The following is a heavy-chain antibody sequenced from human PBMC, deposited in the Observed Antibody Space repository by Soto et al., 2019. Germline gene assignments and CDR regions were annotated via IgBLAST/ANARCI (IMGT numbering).Heavy chain of an antibody. D-gene: IGHD6-19*01. V-gene: IGHV4-59*01. J-gene: IGHJ4*02. Sequence: QVQLQESGPGLVKPSETLSLTCTVSGGSISNYYWSWIRQPPGKGLEWIGYIYYTGSTNYNPSLKSRGTISVDTSENQFSLRLSSVTAADTAIYYCARGRRWLDYWGQGTLVTVSS. CDR2: IYYTGST. CDR3: ARGRRWLDY. CDR1: GGSISNYY.